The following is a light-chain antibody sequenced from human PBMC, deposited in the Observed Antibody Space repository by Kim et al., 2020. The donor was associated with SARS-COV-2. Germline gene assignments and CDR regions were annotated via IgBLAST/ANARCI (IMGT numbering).Light chain of an antibody. CDR3: EVWDDSLSGVV. CDR2: RNT. CDR1: SSKIGSNY. V-gene: IGLV1-47*01. Sequence: GQKITISCSGSSSKIGSNYIYWYQQFPGTAPKLRIYRNTLRPSGVPDRFSGSKSGTSASLAISGLRSEDEATYYCEVWDDSLSGVVFGGGTQLTVL. J-gene: IGLJ2*01.